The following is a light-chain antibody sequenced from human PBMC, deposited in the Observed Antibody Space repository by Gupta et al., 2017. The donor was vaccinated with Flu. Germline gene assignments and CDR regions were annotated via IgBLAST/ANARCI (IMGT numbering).Light chain of an antibody. Sequence: DIVMTQSPLSLPVTPGEPASISCRSSQSLLHSNGYNYLDWYLQKPGQSPQLLIYLGSNRASGVPDRFSGSGSGTDFTLKISRVEAEDVGVYYCMQARQTLGQGTKLEIK. V-gene: IGKV2-28*01. CDR1: QSLLHSNGYNY. CDR3: MQARQT. J-gene: IGKJ2*01. CDR2: LGS.